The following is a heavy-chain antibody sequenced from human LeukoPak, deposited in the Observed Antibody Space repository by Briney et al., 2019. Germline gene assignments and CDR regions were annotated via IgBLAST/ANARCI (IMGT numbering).Heavy chain of an antibody. Sequence: GASVKVSCKVSGYTLTELSMHWVRQAPGKGLEGMGGFDPEDGETIYAQKFQGRVTMTEDTSTDTAYMELSSLRSEDTAVYYCATSDDSSGYARVNYYYGMDVWGQGTTVTVSS. D-gene: IGHD3-22*01. CDR1: GYTLTELS. CDR2: FDPEDGET. V-gene: IGHV1-24*01. J-gene: IGHJ6*02. CDR3: ATSDDSSGYARVNYYYGMDV.